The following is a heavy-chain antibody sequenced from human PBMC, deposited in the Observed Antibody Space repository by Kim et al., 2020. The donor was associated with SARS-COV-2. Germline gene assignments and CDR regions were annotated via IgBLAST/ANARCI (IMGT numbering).Heavy chain of an antibody. CDR3: ARVGDFWSSFTDIDY. J-gene: IGHJ4*02. V-gene: IGHV4-31*03. CDR1: GGSISSGGYY. Sequence: SETLSLTCTVSGGSISSGGYYWSWIRQHPGKGLEWFGYIYYSGSSYYNPSLKSRVTISVDTSKNQFSLKLSSVTAADTAVYYCARVGDFWSSFTDIDYWGQGTLVTVSS. CDR2: IYYSGSS. D-gene: IGHD3-3*01.